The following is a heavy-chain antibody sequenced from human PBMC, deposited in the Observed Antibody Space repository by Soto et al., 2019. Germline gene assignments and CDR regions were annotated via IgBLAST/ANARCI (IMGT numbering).Heavy chain of an antibody. J-gene: IGHJ4*02. V-gene: IGHV3-74*01. CDR2: IKNDGSGT. Sequence: EVQLVESGGGLVQPGGSLRLSCAASGFTFSTYWMHWVRQAPGKGLVWVSRIKNDGSGTYYVDSVEGRFTISRDNAKNTLYLQMNSLRAEDMAVYYCVRGDGDYCDGNGYLGRHWGQGTLVTVSS. D-gene: IGHD5-18*01. CDR3: VRGDGDYCDGNGYLGRH. CDR1: GFTFSTYW.